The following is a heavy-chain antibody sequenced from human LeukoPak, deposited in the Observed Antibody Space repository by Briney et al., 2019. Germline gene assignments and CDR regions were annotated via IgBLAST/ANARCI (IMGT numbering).Heavy chain of an antibody. D-gene: IGHD2-2*01. CDR1: GFTFSSYW. Sequence: GGSLRLSCAASGFTFSSYWMHWVRQGPGKGLVWVSRINSDGSSTSHADSVKGRFTISRDNAKNTLYLQMNSLRAEDTAVYYCAKDLREDLPIVVVPAAFDAFDIWGQGTMVTVSS. CDR2: INSDGSST. CDR3: AKDLREDLPIVVVPAAFDAFDI. J-gene: IGHJ3*02. V-gene: IGHV3-74*01.